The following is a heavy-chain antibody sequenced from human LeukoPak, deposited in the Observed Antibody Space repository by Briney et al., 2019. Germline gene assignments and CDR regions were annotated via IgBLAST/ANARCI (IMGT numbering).Heavy chain of an antibody. D-gene: IGHD4-23*01. J-gene: IGHJ4*02. CDR1: GYTFTSYG. Sequence: GASVKVSCKASGYTFTSYGITWVRQAPGQGLEWMGWISAYNGNTNYAQNLQGRVTMTTDKSTSTAYMELSSLRSEDTAVYYCAREDYGGNSGFDYWGQGTLVTVSS. V-gene: IGHV1-18*01. CDR3: AREDYGGNSGFDY. CDR2: ISAYNGNT.